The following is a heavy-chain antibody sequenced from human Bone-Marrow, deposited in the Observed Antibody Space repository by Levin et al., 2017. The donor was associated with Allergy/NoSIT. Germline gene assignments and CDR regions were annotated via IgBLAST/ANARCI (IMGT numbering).Heavy chain of an antibody. V-gene: IGHV4-39*01. CDR1: GGSISSSSYY. D-gene: IGHD4-17*01. CDR3: ATTRDYGDDGTDY. Sequence: GSLRLSCTVSGGSISSSSYYWGWIRQPPGKGLEWIGSIYYSGSTYYNPSLKSRVTISVDTSKNQFSLKLSSVTAADTAVYYSATTRDYGDDGTDYWGQGTLVTVSS. CDR2: IYYSGST. J-gene: IGHJ4*02.